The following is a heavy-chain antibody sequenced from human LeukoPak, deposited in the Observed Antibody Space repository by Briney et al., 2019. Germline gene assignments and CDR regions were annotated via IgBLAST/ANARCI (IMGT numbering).Heavy chain of an antibody. Sequence: RGSLRPFCAGSGFSLSSFSMDWVRQAPGEGLEWVSYISGGSSFTYYVGSVEGRFTISRDKAKNSLYLQMNSLRAEEPGVYYRSRGLAYSRGPNYWGQGARVTLSS. J-gene: IGHJ4*02. V-gene: IGHV3-21*01. CDR2: ISGGSSFT. CDR3: SRGLAYSRGPNY. CDR1: GFSLSSFS. D-gene: IGHD6-19*01.